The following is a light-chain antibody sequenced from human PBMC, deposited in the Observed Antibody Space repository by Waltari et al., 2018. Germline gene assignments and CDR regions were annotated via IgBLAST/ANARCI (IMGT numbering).Light chain of an antibody. CDR2: RND. CDR1: SSNLGNNV. J-gene: IGLJ3*02. V-gene: IGLV1-44*01. Sequence: QSVLTQPPSASGTPGQRVTISCSGTSSNLGNNVVNWYQQVPGTAPKLLIYRNDLRPAGVPYRFSASKSGTSASLTISGLQSEDEAEYYCASWDDSLNGHWVFGGGTMVTVL. CDR3: ASWDDSLNGHWV.